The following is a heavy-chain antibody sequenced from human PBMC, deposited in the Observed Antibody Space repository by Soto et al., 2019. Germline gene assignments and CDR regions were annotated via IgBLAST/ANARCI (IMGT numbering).Heavy chain of an antibody. CDR1: GYTFTGYC. J-gene: IGHJ3*02. Sequence: ASVKVSCKASGYTFTGYCMHWVRQDPGQGLEWMGWINPKSGGTKYAQKFQGRVTMTRDTSISTACMELSSVRSDDTAVYYCARLPMIPVRSRAAFDIVTPGTMVT. V-gene: IGHV1-2*02. D-gene: IGHD3-22*01. CDR3: ARLPMIPVRSRAAFDI. CDR2: INPKSGGT.